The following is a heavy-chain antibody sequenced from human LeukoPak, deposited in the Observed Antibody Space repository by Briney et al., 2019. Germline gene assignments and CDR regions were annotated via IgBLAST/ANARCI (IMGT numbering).Heavy chain of an antibody. V-gene: IGHV3-23*01. CDR3: AKGTGPTTYYYYYGMDV. CDR2: ISGSGGST. J-gene: IGHJ6*02. D-gene: IGHD1-14*01. Sequence: PGGSLRLSCAASGFTFSSYAMSWVRQAPGKGLDWVSAISGSGGSTYYADSVKGRFTISRDNSKNTLYLQMNSLRAEDTAVYYCAKGTGPTTYYYYYGMDVWGQGTTVTVSS. CDR1: GFTFSSYA.